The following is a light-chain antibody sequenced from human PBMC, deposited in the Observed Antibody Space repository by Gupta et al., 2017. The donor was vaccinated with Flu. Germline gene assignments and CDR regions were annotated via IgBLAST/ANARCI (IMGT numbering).Light chain of an antibody. CDR1: SSNIGAGYD. CDR3: QSYDSSLSGWV. Sequence: QSVLTQPPSVSGAPGQRVTISCTGSSSNIGAGYDVHWYQQLPGTAPNLLIYGNSNRPSGVPDRFSGSRSGTSASLAITGLQAEDEADYYCQSYDSSLSGWVFGGWTKLTAL. V-gene: IGLV1-40*01. CDR2: GNS. J-gene: IGLJ3*02.